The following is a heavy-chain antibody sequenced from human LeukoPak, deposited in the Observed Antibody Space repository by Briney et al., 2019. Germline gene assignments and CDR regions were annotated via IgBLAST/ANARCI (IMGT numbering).Heavy chain of an antibody. CDR1: GGSISSRNW. Sequence: SETLSLTCAVSGGSISSRNWWSWVRQPPGKGLEWIGEIYHSGSTNYNPSLKTRVTISVDKSKNQFSLKLSSVNAADTAVYYCTRQPKSCTPGVFVTGKACWFDSWGQGTLVTVSS. CDR3: TRQPKSCTPGVFVTGKACWFDS. J-gene: IGHJ5*01. D-gene: IGHD3-10*01. CDR2: IYHSGST. V-gene: IGHV4-4*02.